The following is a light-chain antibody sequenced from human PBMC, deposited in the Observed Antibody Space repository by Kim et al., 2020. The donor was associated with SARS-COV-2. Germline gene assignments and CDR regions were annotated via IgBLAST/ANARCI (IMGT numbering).Light chain of an antibody. V-gene: IGKV1-5*03. CDR1: QSISSW. CDR2: KAS. Sequence: ASVGDRVTITCRASQSISSWLAWYQQKPEKAPKRLIYKASSLESGVPSRFSGSGSGTEFTLTISSLQPDDFATYYCQQYDSYSTTFGQGTKVDIK. J-gene: IGKJ1*01. CDR3: QQYDSYSTT.